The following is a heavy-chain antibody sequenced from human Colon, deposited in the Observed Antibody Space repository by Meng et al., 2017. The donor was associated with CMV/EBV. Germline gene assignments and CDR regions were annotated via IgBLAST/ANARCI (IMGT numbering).Heavy chain of an antibody. Sequence: GGSLRLSCDTSAFTFSAYGMHWVRQAPGKGLEWISYIQTDGSFQFYLDSVKGRFTISRDNSKSTLYLQMNGLRAEDTAIYYCVKDGGSILWGFKDWGQGTLVTVSS. CDR1: AFTFSAYG. D-gene: IGHD2-15*01. J-gene: IGHJ1*01. CDR3: VKDGGSILWGFKD. CDR2: IQTDGSFQ. V-gene: IGHV3-30*02.